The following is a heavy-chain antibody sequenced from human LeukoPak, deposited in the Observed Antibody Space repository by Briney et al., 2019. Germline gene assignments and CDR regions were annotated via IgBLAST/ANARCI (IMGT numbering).Heavy chain of an antibody. CDR3: AERPCRGGRCYSGLDY. CDR1: GFTFSTYG. CDR2: ISYEGSDK. V-gene: IGHV3-30*18. D-gene: IGHD2-15*01. J-gene: IGHJ4*02. Sequence: GRSLRLSCAASGFTFSTYGMHWVRQAPGKGLEWVAAISYEGSDKYYADSVKGRFTISRDNSKNTLFLQMNSLRAEDTAVYYCAERPCRGGRCYSGLDYWGQGTLVTVSS.